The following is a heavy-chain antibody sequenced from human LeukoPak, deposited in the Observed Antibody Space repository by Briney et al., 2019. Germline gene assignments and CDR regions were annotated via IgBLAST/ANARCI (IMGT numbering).Heavy chain of an antibody. V-gene: IGHV3-74*01. CDR1: GITFNSHW. D-gene: IGHD2-8*01. CDR3: ARGSVHCTNGVCYYPLFDY. Sequence: GGSLRLSCAASGITFNSHWMHWVRQASGKGLVWVSRIDSDVSGTIYADSVKGRFTISRDNTKNTLYLQMNSLRAEDTAVYYCARGSVHCTNGVCYYPLFDYWGQGTLVTVSS. J-gene: IGHJ4*02. CDR2: IDSDVSGT.